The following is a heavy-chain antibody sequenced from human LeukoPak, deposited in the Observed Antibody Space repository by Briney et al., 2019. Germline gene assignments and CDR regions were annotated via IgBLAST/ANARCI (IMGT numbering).Heavy chain of an antibody. V-gene: IGHV3-21*01. CDR2: ITVTTTFI. Sequence: PGGSLRLSCAASGFNSSNYNMNWVRQAPGKGLEWVSSITVTTTFIYYADSVKGRFTISRDNAKNSLYLQMNTLRVEDTAVYYCARDLPGELGRGVFDIWGQGTMVTVSS. CDR1: GFNSSNYN. J-gene: IGHJ3*02. D-gene: IGHD1-1*01. CDR3: ARDLPGELGRGVFDI.